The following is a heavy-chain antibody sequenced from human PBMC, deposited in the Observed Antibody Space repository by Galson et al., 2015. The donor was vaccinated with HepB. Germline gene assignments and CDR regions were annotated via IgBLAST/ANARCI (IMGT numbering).Heavy chain of an antibody. D-gene: IGHD3-3*01. CDR3: ARRRGRIFGVLADYGMDV. CDR1: GFTLTSYW. CDR2: IKQDGSEK. J-gene: IGHJ6*02. Sequence: SLRLSCAASGFTLTSYWMNWVRQAPGKGLEWVAIIKQDGSEKYYVDSVKGRFTISRNNAKNSVYLQMNSLRAEDTAVYFCARRRGRIFGVLADYGMDVWGPGATVSVSS. V-gene: IGHV3-7*01.